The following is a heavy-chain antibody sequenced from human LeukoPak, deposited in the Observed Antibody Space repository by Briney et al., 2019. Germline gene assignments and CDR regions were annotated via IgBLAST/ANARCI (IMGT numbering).Heavy chain of an antibody. Sequence: GESLKISCKGSGYEFTTYFIGWVRQMPGQGLEWMGIIYPSNSDIRYNPSFQGQVTISADKSISTAYLQWSSLKASDTAMYYCARQDLTTAHFDFWGQGTLITVSS. CDR3: ARQDLTTAHFDF. J-gene: IGHJ4*02. CDR2: IYPSNSDI. CDR1: GYEFTTYF. D-gene: IGHD4-11*01. V-gene: IGHV5-51*01.